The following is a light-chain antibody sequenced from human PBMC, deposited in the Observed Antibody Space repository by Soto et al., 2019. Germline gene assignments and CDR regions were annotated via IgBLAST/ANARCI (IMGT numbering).Light chain of an antibody. CDR1: SSDVGGYDY. J-gene: IGLJ1*01. CDR2: DAY. V-gene: IGLV2-11*01. Sequence: QSALTQPRSVSGSPEQSVTISCTGTSSDVGGYDYVSWYQQHPGKAPKLMIYDAYKRPSGVPDRFSGSKSGNTASLTISGLQVEDEADYYCCSYAGSYTFYVFGSGTKVTVL. CDR3: CSYAGSYTFYV.